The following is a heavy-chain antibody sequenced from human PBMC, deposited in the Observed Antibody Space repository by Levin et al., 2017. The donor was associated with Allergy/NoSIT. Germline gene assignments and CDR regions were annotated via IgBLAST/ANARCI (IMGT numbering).Heavy chain of an antibody. D-gene: IGHD2-2*01. V-gene: IGHV1-18*01. CDR3: ARAYCSSTSCSYYYYYYGMDG. J-gene: IGHJ6*02. CDR2: ISAYNGNT. Sequence: ASVKVSCKASGYTFTSYGISWVRQAPGQGLEWMGWISAYNGNTNYAQKLQGRVTMTTDTSTSTAYMELRSLRSDDTAVYYCARAYCSSTSCSYYYYYYGMDGWGQGTTVTVSS. CDR1: GYTFTSYG.